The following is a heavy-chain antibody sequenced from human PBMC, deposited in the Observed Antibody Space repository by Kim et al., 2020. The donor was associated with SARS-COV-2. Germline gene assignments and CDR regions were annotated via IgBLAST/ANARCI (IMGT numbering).Heavy chain of an antibody. CDR3: TRSNGWSPFDA. D-gene: IGHD2-15*01. CDR1: GFAFSDHY. CDR2: TRNKARSYTT. V-gene: IGHV3-72*01. J-gene: IGHJ4*02. Sequence: GGSLRLSCAVSGFAFSDHYMDWVRQAPGKGLEWISRTRNKARSYTTEYAASVRGRFTISRDDSKNSLYLHMNSLKTEDTAVYYCTRSNGWSPFDAWGQGTLVTVSS.